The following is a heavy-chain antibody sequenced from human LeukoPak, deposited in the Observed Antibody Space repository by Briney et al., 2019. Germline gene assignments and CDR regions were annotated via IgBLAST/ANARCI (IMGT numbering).Heavy chain of an antibody. D-gene: IGHD5-24*01. CDR2: ISYDKSNE. CDR1: GFTVSSIY. V-gene: IGHV3-30*18. Sequence: GGSLRLSCAAAGFTVSSIYMSWVRQAPGQGLELVSVISYDKSNEYYADSVKGRFTISRDNSKNTLYLQMNGLRAEDTAVYYCAKAPGRDGYNFDYWGQGTLVTVSS. J-gene: IGHJ4*02. CDR3: AKAPGRDGYNFDY.